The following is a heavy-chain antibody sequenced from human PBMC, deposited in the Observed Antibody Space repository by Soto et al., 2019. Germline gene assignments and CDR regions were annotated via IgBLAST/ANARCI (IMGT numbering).Heavy chain of an antibody. J-gene: IGHJ4*02. CDR1: GYTFTRYW. D-gene: IGHD3-10*01. CDR3: ARHYGSGSSPLGFDY. CDR2: IYPGDSDS. V-gene: IGHV5-51*07. Sequence: VPSQTISDKAAGYTFTRYWSAWLHQMPGKGLGWMGIIYPGDSDSKYSPSFQGHVTISADKSINTAYLQWSSLKASDTAMYYCARHYGSGSSPLGFDYWAQGPLVTVSS.